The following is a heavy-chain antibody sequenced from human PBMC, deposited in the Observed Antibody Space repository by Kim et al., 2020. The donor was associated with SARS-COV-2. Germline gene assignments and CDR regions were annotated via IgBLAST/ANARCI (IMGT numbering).Heavy chain of an antibody. CDR1: GGSISSYY. J-gene: IGHJ6*02. Sequence: SETLSLTCTVSGGSISSYYWSWIRQPPGKGLEWIGYIYYSGSTNYNPSLKSRVTISVDTSKNQFSLKLSSVTAADTAVYYCASSPLGYCSGGSCYYYYGMDVWGQGTTVTVSS. CDR2: IYYSGST. D-gene: IGHD2-15*01. CDR3: ASSPLGYCSGGSCYYYYGMDV. V-gene: IGHV4-59*01.